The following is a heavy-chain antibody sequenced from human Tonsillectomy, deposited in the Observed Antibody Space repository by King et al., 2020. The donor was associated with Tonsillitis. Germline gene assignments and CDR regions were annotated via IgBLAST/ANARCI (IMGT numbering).Heavy chain of an antibody. CDR2: ISYDGSNR. CDR1: GFIFSSYD. D-gene: IGHD5-24*01. Sequence: VQLVESGGGVVQPGRSLRLSCAASGFIFSSYDMYWVRQAPGKGLQWVAVISYDGSNRYYADSVTGRFTISRDNSKNKVYLRMDSLRAEDTAVYYCARDRDGDIFDYWGQGTLVTVSS. CDR3: ARDRDGDIFDY. J-gene: IGHJ4*02. V-gene: IGHV3-33*05.